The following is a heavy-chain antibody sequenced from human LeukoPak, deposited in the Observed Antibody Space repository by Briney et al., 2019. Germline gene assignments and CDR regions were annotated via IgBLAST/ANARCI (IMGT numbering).Heavy chain of an antibody. CDR3: AKGIQRYSSGWKPFDY. J-gene: IGHJ4*02. CDR2: ISYDGSNK. Sequence: GGSLRLSCAASGFTFSSYAMHWVRQAPGKGLEWVAVISYDGSNKYYADSVKGRFTISRDNSKNTLYLQMNSLRAEDTAVYYCAKGIQRYSSGWKPFDYWGQGTLVTVSS. D-gene: IGHD6-19*01. CDR1: GFTFSSYA. V-gene: IGHV3-30-3*01.